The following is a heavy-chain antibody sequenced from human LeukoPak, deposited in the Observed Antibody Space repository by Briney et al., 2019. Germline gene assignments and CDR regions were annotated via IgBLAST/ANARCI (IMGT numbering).Heavy chain of an antibody. J-gene: IGHJ4*02. V-gene: IGHV4-59*01. CDR3: ARDRGDYFDY. CDR1: GGSISSYC. CDR2: IYYSGST. Sequence: SETLSLTCTVSGGSISSYCWSWIRQPPGKGLEWIGYIYYSGSTNYNPSLKSRVTISVDTSKNQFSLKLSSVTAADTAVYYCARDRGDYFDYWGQGTLVTVSS.